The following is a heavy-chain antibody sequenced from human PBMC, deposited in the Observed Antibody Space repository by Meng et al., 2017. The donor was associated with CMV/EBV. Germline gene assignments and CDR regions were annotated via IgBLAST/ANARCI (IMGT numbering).Heavy chain of an antibody. CDR2: IYWNDDK. V-gene: IGHV2-5*01. CDR3: ARIRGGTMVRGVIRYYYGMDV. Sequence: PTLVKPTQTLTLTCTFSGFSLSTSGVGVGWIRQPPGRALEWLALIYWNDDKRYSPSLKSRLTITKDTSKNQVVLTMTNMDPVDTATYYCARIRGGTMVRGVIRYYYGMDVWGQGTTVTVSS. D-gene: IGHD3-10*01. J-gene: IGHJ6*02. CDR1: GFSLSTSGVG.